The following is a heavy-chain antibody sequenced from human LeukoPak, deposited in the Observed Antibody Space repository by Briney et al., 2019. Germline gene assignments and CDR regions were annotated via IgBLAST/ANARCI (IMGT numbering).Heavy chain of an antibody. CDR1: GFTFSSYA. V-gene: IGHV3-23*01. Sequence: GGSLRLSCAASGFTFSSYAMSWVRQAPGKGLEWVSAISGSGGSTYYADSVKGRFTISRDNSKNTLYLQINSLRAEDTAVYYCAKYRITMIVVGGAFDIWGQGTMVTVSS. J-gene: IGHJ3*02. D-gene: IGHD3-22*01. CDR2: ISGSGGST. CDR3: AKYRITMIVVGGAFDI.